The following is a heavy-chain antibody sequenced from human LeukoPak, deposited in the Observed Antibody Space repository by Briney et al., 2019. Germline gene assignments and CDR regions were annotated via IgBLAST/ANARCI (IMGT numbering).Heavy chain of an antibody. CDR2: ISGSGGST. CDR3: APVYYYDSSSYYL. Sequence: GGSLRLSCAASGFTFSSYAMSWVRQAPGKGPEWVSAISGSGGSTYYADSVKGRFTISRDNSKNTLYLQMNSLRAEDTAVYYCAPVYYYDSSSYYLWGQGTLVTVSS. CDR1: GFTFSSYA. J-gene: IGHJ4*02. D-gene: IGHD3-22*01. V-gene: IGHV3-23*01.